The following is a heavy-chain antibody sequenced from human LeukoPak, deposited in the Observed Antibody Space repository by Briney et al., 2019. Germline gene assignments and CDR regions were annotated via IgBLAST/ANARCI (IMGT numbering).Heavy chain of an antibody. J-gene: IGHJ4*02. Sequence: GGSLRLSCSASGFTFSTYAMHWVRQAPGKGLEYVSVISSNGGTTYYADSVKGRFTISRDNAKNSLYLQMNSLRAEDTAVYYCARSAVAHGYWGQGTLVTVSS. D-gene: IGHD6-19*01. CDR3: ARSAVAHGY. V-gene: IGHV3-64*04. CDR1: GFTFSTYA. CDR2: ISSNGGTT.